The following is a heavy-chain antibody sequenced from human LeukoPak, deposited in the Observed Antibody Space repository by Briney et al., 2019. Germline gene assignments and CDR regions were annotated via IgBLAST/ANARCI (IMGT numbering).Heavy chain of an antibody. J-gene: IGHJ4*02. CDR1: GGSIRSSSYY. CDR2: IYYSGST. Sequence: PSETRSLTCTVSGGSIRSSSYYWGWIRQPPGKGLEWIGSIYYSGSTYYNASLKSRGTISVDTSKNQFSLKLNSVTAADTAVYFCARQVVAVAGTGYFDYWGQGTLVTVSS. CDR3: ARQVVAVAGTGYFDY. D-gene: IGHD6-19*01. V-gene: IGHV4-39*01.